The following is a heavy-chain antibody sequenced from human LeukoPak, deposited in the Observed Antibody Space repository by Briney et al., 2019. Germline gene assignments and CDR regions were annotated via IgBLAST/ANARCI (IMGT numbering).Heavy chain of an antibody. CDR1: GNYW. D-gene: IGHD4-17*01. CDR2: INSDGSWT. Sequence: GGSLRLSCAASGNYWMHWVRQAPGKGLVWVSHINSDGSWTSYADSVKGRFTISRDNSKNTLYLQMNSLRAEDTAVYYCAKGYGDSKFDYWGQGTLVTVSS. CDR3: AKGYGDSKFDY. V-gene: IGHV3-74*01. J-gene: IGHJ4*02.